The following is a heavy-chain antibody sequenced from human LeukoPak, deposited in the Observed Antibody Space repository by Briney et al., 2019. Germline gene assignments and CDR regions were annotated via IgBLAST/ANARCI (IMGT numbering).Heavy chain of an antibody. V-gene: IGHV1-3*01. D-gene: IGHD6-19*01. CDR1: GYTFTSYA. CDR3: ARGRLSSGWELDY. CDR2: INAGNGNT. J-gene: IGHJ4*02. Sequence: ASVKVSCKASGYTFTSYAMHWVRQAPGQRLEWMGWINAGNGNTKYSQKFQGRVTITRDTSANTAYMELSSLRSEDTAVYYCARGRLSSGWELDYWGQGTLVTVSS.